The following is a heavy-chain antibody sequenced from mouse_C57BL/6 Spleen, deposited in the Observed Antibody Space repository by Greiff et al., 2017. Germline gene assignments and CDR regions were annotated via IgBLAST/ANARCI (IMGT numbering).Heavy chain of an antibody. D-gene: IGHD2-1*01. V-gene: IGHV5-6*01. J-gene: IGHJ3*01. CDR3: ARHFSPDYGKGGPWFAY. CDR2: ISSGGSYT. Sequence: EVKLVESGGDLVKPGGSLTLSCAASGFTFSSYGMSWVRQTPDKRLEWVATISSGGSYTYYPDSVKGRFTISIDNAKNTLDLQMSSLKSVDTAMYYCARHFSPDYGKGGPWFAYWGQGTLVTVSA. CDR1: GFTFSSYG.